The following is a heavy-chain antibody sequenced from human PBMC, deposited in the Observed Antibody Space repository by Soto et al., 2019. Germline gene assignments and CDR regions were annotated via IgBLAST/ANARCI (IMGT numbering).Heavy chain of an antibody. J-gene: IGHJ6*02. CDR1: GFTFKNYA. V-gene: IGHV3-30-3*01. CDR3: AREDDYNYRYFNYGLDV. CDR2: ISFDGNKK. Sequence: GGSLRLSCAASGFTFKNYALHWVRQAPGKGLERVAVISFDGNKKYFSDSVKGRFTISRDNFRNTLYLQMNNLRVEDAALYFCAREDDYNYRYFNYGLDVWGQGTTVTVSS. D-gene: IGHD5-12*01.